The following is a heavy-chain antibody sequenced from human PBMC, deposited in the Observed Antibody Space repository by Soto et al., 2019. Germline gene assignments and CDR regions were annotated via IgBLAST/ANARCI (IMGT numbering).Heavy chain of an antibody. J-gene: IGHJ4*02. V-gene: IGHV1-69*01. Sequence: QLQLVQSGTEVNEPVSSVKFSCNAYGGTFITSSFVWVRQGPGQGLEWMGWIIPICTRTNFAQKFQGRVSFSADESTRTTYMGLRITTSEDTEIDYCARYVMSATAGDSWGQGTRVTVSS. CDR1: GGTFITSS. CDR3: ARYVMSATAGDS. CDR2: IIPICTRT. D-gene: IGHD2-21*01.